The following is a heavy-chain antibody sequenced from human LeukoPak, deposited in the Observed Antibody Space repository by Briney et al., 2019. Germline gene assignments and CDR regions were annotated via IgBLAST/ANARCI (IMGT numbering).Heavy chain of an antibody. D-gene: IGHD5-12*01. J-gene: IGHJ3*02. CDR2: IYNSASA. CDR3: ARHSRPGYGGYENAFDI. V-gene: IGHV4-39*01. CDR1: GDSISSTTYV. Sequence: SQTLSLTCTVSGDSISSTTYVWDLIRQPHGKGLEWVWNIYNSASAHYNPSVKSRITISVYTSKNHLSLRLSSVTAADTAIYYCARHSRPGYGGYENAFDIWGQGTMVTVSS.